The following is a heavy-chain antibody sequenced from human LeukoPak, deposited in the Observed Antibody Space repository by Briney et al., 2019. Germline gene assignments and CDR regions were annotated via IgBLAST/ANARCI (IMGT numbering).Heavy chain of an antibody. D-gene: IGHD1-26*01. CDR3: AREWELNTQTDGMDV. V-gene: IGHV1-2*02. CDR1: GYTFIDYQ. J-gene: IGHJ6*02. CDR2: INPNNGGT. Sequence: ASVKVSCKASGYTFIDYQMHWLRQAPGQGLEWMGWINPNNGGTNSAQKFQGRVTMTRDTSIRTAYMEVSSPRSDDTAVYYCAREWELNTQTDGMDVWGQGTSVTVSS.